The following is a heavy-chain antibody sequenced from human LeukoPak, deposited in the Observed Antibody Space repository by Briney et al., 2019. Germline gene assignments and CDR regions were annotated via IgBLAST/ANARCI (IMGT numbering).Heavy chain of an antibody. J-gene: IGHJ5*02. D-gene: IGHD2-15*01. Sequence: GGSLRLSCAASGFSFSTSAMSWVRQAPGKGLEWVSVISDSGGETYYTDSVKGRFTISRDNSKNTLYLQMTNLRAEDTAVYHCARGSGGAAFDPLGQGTLVTVSS. CDR1: GFSFSTSA. V-gene: IGHV3-23*01. CDR2: ISDSGGET. CDR3: ARGSGGAAFDP.